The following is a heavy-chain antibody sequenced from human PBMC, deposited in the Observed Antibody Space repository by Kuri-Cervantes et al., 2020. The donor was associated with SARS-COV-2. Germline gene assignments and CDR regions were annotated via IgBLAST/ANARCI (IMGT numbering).Heavy chain of an antibody. V-gene: IGHV4-34*01. CDR1: GGSFSGYY. CDR2: INHSGST. Sequence: GSLRLSCAVYGGSFSGYYWSWIRQPPGKGLEWIGEINHSGSTNYNPSLKSRVTISVDTSKNQFSLKLSSVTAADTAVYYCARVGYSSGVDEYYFDYWGQGTLVTVSS. D-gene: IGHD4-11*01. CDR3: ARVGYSSGVDEYYFDY. J-gene: IGHJ4*02.